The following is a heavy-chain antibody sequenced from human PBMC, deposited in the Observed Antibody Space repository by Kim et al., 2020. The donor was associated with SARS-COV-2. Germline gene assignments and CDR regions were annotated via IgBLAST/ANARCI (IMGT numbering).Heavy chain of an antibody. J-gene: IGHJ4*02. Sequence: VKGRFTISRDNSKNTLYLQMNSLRAEDTAVYYCARDYDILTGSPQYYFDYWGQGTLVTVSS. D-gene: IGHD3-9*01. V-gene: IGHV3-30*07. CDR3: ARDYDILTGSPQYYFDY.